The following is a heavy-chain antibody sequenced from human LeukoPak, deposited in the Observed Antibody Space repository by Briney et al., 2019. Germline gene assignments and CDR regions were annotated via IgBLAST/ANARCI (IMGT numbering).Heavy chain of an antibody. CDR3: ARAGSFRLTTTL. Sequence: ASETLSLTCAVSGGSISPYYWMWIRQPPGKGLEWIGYISYSGSTSFNPSLKSRVTISLDTSTNRVSLKLSSVTAADTALYYCARAGSFRLTTTLWGQGTLVTDSS. V-gene: IGHV4-59*01. J-gene: IGHJ4*02. D-gene: IGHD4-17*01. CDR2: ISYSGST. CDR1: GGSISPYY.